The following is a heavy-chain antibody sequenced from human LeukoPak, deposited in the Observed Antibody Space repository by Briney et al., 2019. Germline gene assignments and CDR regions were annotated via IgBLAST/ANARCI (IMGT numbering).Heavy chain of an antibody. Sequence: GASVKVSCKASGYTFTGYYMHWVRQAPGQGLEWMGWINPNSGGTNYAQKFQGRVTMTRDTSISTAYMELSRLRSDDTAVYYCARAGPSVRVVPAKRGNWFDPWGQGTLVTVSS. CDR1: GYTFTGYY. CDR3: ARAGPSVRVVPAKRGNWFDP. D-gene: IGHD2-2*01. CDR2: INPNSGGT. V-gene: IGHV1-2*02. J-gene: IGHJ5*02.